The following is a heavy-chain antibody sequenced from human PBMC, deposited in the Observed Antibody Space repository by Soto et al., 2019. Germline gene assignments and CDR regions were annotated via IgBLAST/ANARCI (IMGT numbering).Heavy chain of an antibody. Sequence: EVQLLESGGGLVQPGGSLRLSCEASGFTFSTYAMSWVRQAPGKGLEWVSAISGSGASTYYADSVKGRFTISRDNSKNTLELQTNSLRAKDTALYYCAKRPGYSGGWACDYWGQGTLVTVAS. V-gene: IGHV3-23*01. CDR1: GFTFSTYA. CDR2: ISGSGAST. D-gene: IGHD6-19*01. J-gene: IGHJ4*02. CDR3: AKRPGYSGGWACDY.